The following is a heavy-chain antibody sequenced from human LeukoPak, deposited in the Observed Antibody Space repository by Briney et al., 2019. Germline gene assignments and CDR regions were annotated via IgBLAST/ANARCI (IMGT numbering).Heavy chain of an antibody. CDR1: GGSFSGYY. J-gene: IGHJ1*01. CDR2: INHSGST. CDR3: ARDRIRPAVAGRGYFQH. D-gene: IGHD6-19*01. V-gene: IGHV4-34*01. Sequence: PSETLSLTCAVYGGSFSGYYWSWIRQPPGKGLEWIGEINHSGSTNYNPSLKSRVTISVDTSKNQFSLKLSSVTAADTAVYYCARDRIRPAVAGRGYFQHWGQGTLVTVSS.